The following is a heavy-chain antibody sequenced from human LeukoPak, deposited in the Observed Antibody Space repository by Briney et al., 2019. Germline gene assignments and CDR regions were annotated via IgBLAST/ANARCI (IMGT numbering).Heavy chain of an antibody. CDR1: GFIFSSYE. V-gene: IGHV3-48*03. D-gene: IGHD3-10*01. CDR3: ARHGRLGELRVYYYYYMGV. CDR2: ISSSGSTI. Sequence: GGSLRLSCAASGFIFSSYEMNWVRQAPGKGLEWVSYISSSGSTIYYADSVKGRFTISRDNAKNSLYLQMNSLRAEDTAVYYCARHGRLGELRVYYYYYMGVWGKGTTVTISS. J-gene: IGHJ6*03.